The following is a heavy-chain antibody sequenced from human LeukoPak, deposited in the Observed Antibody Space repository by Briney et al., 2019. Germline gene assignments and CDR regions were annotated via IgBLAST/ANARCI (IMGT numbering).Heavy chain of an antibody. J-gene: IGHJ4*02. Sequence: SETLSLTCTVSGGSISSDYWSWIRQSPGKGLEWIGYIYYSGTTSYNPSLKSRVTISLDTSKNQFSLKLSSVTAADTAVCYCARGANWGSPDYWGQGTLVTVSS. D-gene: IGHD7-27*01. V-gene: IGHV4-59*01. CDR3: ARGANWGSPDY. CDR2: IYYSGTT. CDR1: GGSISSDY.